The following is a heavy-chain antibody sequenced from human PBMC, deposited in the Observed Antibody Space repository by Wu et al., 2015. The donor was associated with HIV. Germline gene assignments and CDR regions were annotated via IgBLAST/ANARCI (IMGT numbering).Heavy chain of an antibody. Sequence: QVQLVQSGAEVKKPGASVKVSCKASGYTFTNYGISWVRQAPGQALEWMGWISAYNANTNYAQKVQGRVSMTTDTSTSTAYMELRSLRSDDTAVYYCARVTRGDGYNYAFDIWGRGTMVTVSS. V-gene: IGHV1-18*01. J-gene: IGHJ3*02. CDR2: ISAYNANT. CDR1: GYTFTNYG. CDR3: ARVTRGDGYNYAFDI. D-gene: IGHD5-24*01.